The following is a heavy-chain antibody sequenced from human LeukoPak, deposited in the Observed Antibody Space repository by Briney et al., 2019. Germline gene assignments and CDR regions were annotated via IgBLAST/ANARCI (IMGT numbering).Heavy chain of an antibody. CDR1: GGSISSYY. D-gene: IGHD4-23*01. J-gene: IGHJ3*02. V-gene: IGHV4-59*01. CDR2: IYYSGST. Sequence: SETLSLTCTVSGGSISSYYWSWIRQPPGKGLEWIGYIYYSGSTNYNPSLKSRVTISVDTSKNQFSLKLSSVTAADTAVYYGARDRGNSSAFDIWGQGTMVTVSS. CDR3: ARDRGNSSAFDI.